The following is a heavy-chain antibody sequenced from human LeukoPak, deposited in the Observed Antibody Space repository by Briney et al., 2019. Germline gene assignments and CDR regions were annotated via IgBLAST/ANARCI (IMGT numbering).Heavy chain of an antibody. CDR3: ASLSGYSNYGGRDWFDP. Sequence: AASVKVSCKASGGTFSSYAISWVRQAPGQGLEWMGGIIPIFGTANYAQKFQGRVTITTDESTSTAYMELSSLRSEDTAVYYCASLSGYSNYGGRDWFDPWGQGTLATVSS. CDR1: GGTFSSYA. D-gene: IGHD4-11*01. CDR2: IIPIFGTA. J-gene: IGHJ5*02. V-gene: IGHV1-69*05.